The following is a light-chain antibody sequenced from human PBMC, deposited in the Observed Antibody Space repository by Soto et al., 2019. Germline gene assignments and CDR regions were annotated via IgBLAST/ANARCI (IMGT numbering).Light chain of an antibody. V-gene: IGKV3-11*01. CDR2: DAS. Sequence: ETVLTQSPATLSLSPGERATLSCRASQSVRSNLAWYQHKPGQAPRLLIYDASNRATGIPGRFCGSGSGTDFTLTISNLEPEDFAVYYCQQRDNWPWTFGQGAKVEIK. CDR1: QSVRSN. CDR3: QQRDNWPWT. J-gene: IGKJ1*01.